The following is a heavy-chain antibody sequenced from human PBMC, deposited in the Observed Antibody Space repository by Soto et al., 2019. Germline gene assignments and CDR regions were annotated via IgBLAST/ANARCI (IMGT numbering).Heavy chain of an antibody. J-gene: IGHJ6*02. CDR1: GFSLSTSGMC. D-gene: IGHD6-19*01. Sequence: SGPTLVNPTQTLTLTCTFSGFSLSTSGMCVSWIRQPPGKALEWLALIDWDDDKYYSTSLKTRLTISKDTSKNQVVLTMTNMDPVDTATYYCARIRVAVAGTGYYYYGMDVWGQGTTVTVSS. CDR2: IDWDDDK. V-gene: IGHV2-70*01. CDR3: ARIRVAVAGTGYYYYGMDV.